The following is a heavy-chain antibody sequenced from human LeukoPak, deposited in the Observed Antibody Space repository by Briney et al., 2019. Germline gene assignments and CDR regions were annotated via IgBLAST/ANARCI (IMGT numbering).Heavy chain of an antibody. J-gene: IGHJ4*02. CDR1: GFTFDDYA. CDR3: AKDISRSSWYEVLDY. V-gene: IGHV3-43*02. CDR2: ISGDGGST. D-gene: IGHD6-13*01. Sequence: GGSLILSCAASGFTFDDYAMHWVRHAPGKGLEWVSLISGDGGSTYYADSVKGRFTISRDNSKNSLYLQMNSLRTEDTALYYCAKDISRSSWYEVLDYWGQGTLVTVSS.